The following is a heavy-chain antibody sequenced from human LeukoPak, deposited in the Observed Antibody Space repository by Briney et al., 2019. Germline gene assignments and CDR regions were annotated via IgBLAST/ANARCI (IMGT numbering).Heavy chain of an antibody. CDR1: GFTFSSYW. D-gene: IGHD5-24*01. CDR3: ANLWEMGY. CDR2: IKQDGSHS. V-gene: IGHV3-7*01. J-gene: IGHJ4*02. Sequence: PGGSLRLSCAASGFTFSSYWMSWVRQAPGKGLEWVANIKQDGSHSYYVDSVRGRFTISRDNAKSSLFLQMNSLRVEDTAVYYCANLWEMGYWGQGTLVTVSS.